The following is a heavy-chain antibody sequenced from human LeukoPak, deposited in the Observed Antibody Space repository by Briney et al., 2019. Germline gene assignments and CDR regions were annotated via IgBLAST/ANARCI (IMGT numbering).Heavy chain of an antibody. CDR1: GFTFRTYS. CDR3: ARDKCSSTSCYSIGETKLMDV. CDR2: ISSSSSHI. V-gene: IGHV3-21*01. J-gene: IGHJ6*04. D-gene: IGHD2-2*01. Sequence: PGGSLRLSCAASGFTFRTYSMNWVRQAPGKGLEWVSGISSSSSHIYYADSVKGRFTISRDNAKNSLYLQMNSLRAEDTAVYYCARDKCSSTSCYSIGETKLMDVWGKGTTVTVSS.